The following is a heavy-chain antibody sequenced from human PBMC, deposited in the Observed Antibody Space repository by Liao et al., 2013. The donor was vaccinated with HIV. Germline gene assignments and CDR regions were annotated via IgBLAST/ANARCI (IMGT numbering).Heavy chain of an antibody. V-gene: IGHV4-34*01. CDR2: INHSGST. D-gene: IGHD1-7*01. J-gene: IGHJ6*03. Sequence: QVQLQQWGAGLLKPSETLSLTCAVYGGSFSGYYWSWIRQPPGKGLEWIGEINHSGSTNYNPSLKSRVTISVDTSKNQFSLKLSSVTAADTAVYYCARGPPELRYYYYYMDVWGKGDHGHRLL. CDR3: ARGPPELRYYYYYMDV. CDR1: GGSFSGYY.